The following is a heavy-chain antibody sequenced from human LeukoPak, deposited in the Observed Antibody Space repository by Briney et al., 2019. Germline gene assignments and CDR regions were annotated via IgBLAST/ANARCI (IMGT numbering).Heavy chain of an antibody. J-gene: IGHJ3*02. D-gene: IGHD3-22*01. V-gene: IGHV3-66*02. CDR1: SGSFSGYY. CDR3: ALYDSSGRDAFDI. Sequence: ETLSLTCAVYSGSFSGYYWSWIRQPPGKGLEWVSSIFPSGGEIHYADSVKGRFTISRDNSKNTLYLQMNSLRAEDTAVYYCALYDSSGRDAFDIWGQGTMVTVSS. CDR2: IFPSGGEI.